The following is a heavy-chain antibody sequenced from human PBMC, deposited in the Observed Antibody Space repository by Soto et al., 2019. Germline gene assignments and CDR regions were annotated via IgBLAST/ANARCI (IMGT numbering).Heavy chain of an antibody. CDR1: GFTFSSYA. CDR2: ISYDGSNK. V-gene: IGHV3-30-3*01. J-gene: IGHJ2*01. D-gene: IGHD3-22*01. CDR3: ARDPDSSGSRNWYFDL. Sequence: QVQLVESGGGVVQPGRSLRLSCAASGFTFSSYAMHWVRQAPGKGLEWVAVISYDGSNKYYADSVKGRFTISRDNSKNTLYLQMNRLRAEDTAVYYCARDPDSSGSRNWYFDLWGRGTLVTVSS.